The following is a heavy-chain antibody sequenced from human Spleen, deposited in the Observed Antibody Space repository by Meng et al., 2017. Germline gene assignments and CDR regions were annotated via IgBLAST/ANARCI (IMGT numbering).Heavy chain of an antibody. CDR3: ARDEDISAAGKLFGDY. V-gene: IGHV1-2*06. CDR2: INPKSGDT. CDR1: GYPLASYD. J-gene: IGHJ4*02. Sequence: SGTGFENFGDSCKVSCKASGYPLASYDLAWVRQAPGQGLEWMGRINPKSGDTHYAQKFQARVTMTGDTSISTAYMELSGLRSDDTAMYYCARDEDISAAGKLFGDYWGQGTLVTVSS. D-gene: IGHD6-25*01.